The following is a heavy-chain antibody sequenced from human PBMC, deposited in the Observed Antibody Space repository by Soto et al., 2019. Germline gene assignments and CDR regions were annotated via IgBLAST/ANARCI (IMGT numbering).Heavy chain of an antibody. V-gene: IGHV4-31*03. Sequence: QVQLQESGPGLVKPSQTLSLTCTVSGGSISSGGYYWTWIRQLPGKGLEWIGYIYYSGSTCYNPSLKSRLTISVDTSKNQFSLKLSSVTAADTAVYFCAREVTSWSGYYYFDYWGQGTLVTVSS. J-gene: IGHJ4*02. CDR3: AREVTSWSGYYYFDY. CDR2: IYYSGST. D-gene: IGHD3-3*01. CDR1: GGSISSGGYY.